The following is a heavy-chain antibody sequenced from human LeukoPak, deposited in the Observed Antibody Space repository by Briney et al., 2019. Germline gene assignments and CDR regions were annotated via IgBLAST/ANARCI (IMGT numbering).Heavy chain of an antibody. V-gene: IGHV3-21*01. D-gene: IGHD3-3*01. CDR2: ISPSSGYI. J-gene: IGHJ6*03. CDR3: ARDSGRFLEWITYVDV. Sequence: GGSLRLSCAASGFTFKDYCMNWVRQAPGKGLEWVSSISPSSGYIYYADSVEGRFTISRDNAKKSLYLQMNSLRAEDTAVYYCARDSGRFLEWITYVDVWGKGTTVTVSS. CDR1: GFTFKDYC.